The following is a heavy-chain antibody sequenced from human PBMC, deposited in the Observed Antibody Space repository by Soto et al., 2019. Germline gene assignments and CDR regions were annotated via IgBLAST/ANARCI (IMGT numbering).Heavy chain of an antibody. CDR1: GFTFSSYG. CDR3: ARDQSGVGEFDY. CDR2: IWYDGSNK. D-gene: IGHD2-21*02. Sequence: GGSLRLSCAASGFTFSSYGMHWVRQAPGKGLEWVAVIWYDGSNKYYADSVKGLFTISRDNSKNTLYLQMNSLRAEDTAVYYCARDQSGVGEFDYWGQGTLVTVSS. J-gene: IGHJ4*02. V-gene: IGHV3-33*01.